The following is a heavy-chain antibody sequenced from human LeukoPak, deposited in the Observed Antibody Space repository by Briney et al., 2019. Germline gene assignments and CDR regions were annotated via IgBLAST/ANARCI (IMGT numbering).Heavy chain of an antibody. D-gene: IGHD6-13*01. Sequence: GGSLRLSCAVSEFTFSKFGMNWVRQAPGKGLEWVSYISGSGSPIHYADSVKGRFTISRDNAKSSLYPQMNSLRVEDTAVYYCARDPMSAPIDYWGQGTLVTVSS. V-gene: IGHV3-48*01. CDR3: ARDPMSAPIDY. J-gene: IGHJ4*02. CDR1: EFTFSKFG. CDR2: ISGSGSPI.